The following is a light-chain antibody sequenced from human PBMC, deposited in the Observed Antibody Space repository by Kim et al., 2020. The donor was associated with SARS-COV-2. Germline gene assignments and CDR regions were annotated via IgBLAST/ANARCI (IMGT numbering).Light chain of an antibody. CDR2: EVS. Sequence: QSALTQPASVSGSPGQSITISCTGTSSDVGGYKYVSWYQQHPGKAPKLVIYEVSNRPSGVSNRFSGSKSGNTASLTISGLQAEDEADYYCSSYIRGSTHYVFGTGTKVTVL. CDR1: SSDVGGYKY. CDR3: SSYIRGSTHYV. J-gene: IGLJ1*01. V-gene: IGLV2-14*01.